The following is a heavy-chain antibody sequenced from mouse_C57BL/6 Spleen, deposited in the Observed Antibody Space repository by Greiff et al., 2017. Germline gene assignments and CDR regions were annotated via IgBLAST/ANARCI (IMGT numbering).Heavy chain of an antibody. CDR2: IWRGGST. Sequence: VKVVESGPGLVQPSQSLSITCTVSGFSLTSYGVHWVRQSPGKGLEWLGVIWRGGSTDYNAAFMSRLSITKDNSKSQVFFKMNSLQADDTAIYYCAKNAHLPGAMDYWGQGTSVTVSS. J-gene: IGHJ4*01. CDR3: AKNAHLPGAMDY. CDR1: GFSLTSYG. V-gene: IGHV2-5*01.